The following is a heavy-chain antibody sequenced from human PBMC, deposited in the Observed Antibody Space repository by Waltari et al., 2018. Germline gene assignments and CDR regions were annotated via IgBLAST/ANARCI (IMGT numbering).Heavy chain of an antibody. CDR3: ATVLMVRGVIITYGMDV. V-gene: IGHV1-24*01. Sequence: QVQLVQSGAEVKKPGASVKVSCKVSGYTLTELSMHWVRQAPGKGLEWMGVVNPEDGETIYTQKFQGRVAITEDTSTDTAYMELSSLRSEDTAVYYCATVLMVRGVIITYGMDVWGQGTTVTVSS. D-gene: IGHD3-10*01. CDR2: VNPEDGET. CDR1: GYTLTELS. J-gene: IGHJ6*02.